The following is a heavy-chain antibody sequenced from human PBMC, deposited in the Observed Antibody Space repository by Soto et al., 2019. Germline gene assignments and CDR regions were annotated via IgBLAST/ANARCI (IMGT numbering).Heavy chain of an antibody. Sequence: PSETLSLTCTVSGGSISSYYWSWIRQPPGKGLEWIGYIYYSGSTNYNPSLKSRVTISVDTSKNQFSLKLSSVTAADTAVYYCARVLAHSSSWYLPGLVYYYGMDVWGHGTTVTVSS. CDR2: IYYSGST. J-gene: IGHJ6*02. CDR3: ARVLAHSSSWYLPGLVYYYGMDV. D-gene: IGHD6-13*01. V-gene: IGHV4-59*01. CDR1: GGSISSYY.